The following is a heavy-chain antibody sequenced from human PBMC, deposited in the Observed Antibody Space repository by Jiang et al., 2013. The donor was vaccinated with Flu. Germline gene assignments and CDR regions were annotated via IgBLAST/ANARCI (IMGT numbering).Heavy chain of an antibody. D-gene: IGHD4-17*01. V-gene: IGHV3-23*04. CDR3: ANDIDDDSGTWFDF. CDR2: IGGRHGVT. Sequence: VQLVESGGGLVQPGGSLRLSCAASGFNFNNYAFHWVRQAPGKGLEWVSGIGGRHGVTYYADSVKGRFTISRDNHKNTLYLHMNNLRAEDTALYYCANDIDDDSGTWFDFWGQGALVTVSS. J-gene: IGHJ4*02. CDR1: GFNFNNYA.